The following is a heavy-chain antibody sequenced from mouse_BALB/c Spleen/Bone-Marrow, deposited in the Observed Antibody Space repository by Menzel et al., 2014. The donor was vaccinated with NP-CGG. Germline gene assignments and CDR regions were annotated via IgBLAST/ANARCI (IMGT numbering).Heavy chain of an antibody. CDR3: ARPGYYGYQDV. CDR1: GFDFSRYW. D-gene: IGHD1-2*01. J-gene: IGHJ1*01. V-gene: IGHV4-1*02. Sequence: DVKLQESGGGLVQPGGSLKLSCAASGFDFSRYWMTWVRQAPGKGLEWIGEINPDSSTINYTPSLKEKFIISRDNAKNTLYLQMSKVRSEDTALYYCARPGYYGYQDVWGAGTMVTVSS. CDR2: INPDSSTI.